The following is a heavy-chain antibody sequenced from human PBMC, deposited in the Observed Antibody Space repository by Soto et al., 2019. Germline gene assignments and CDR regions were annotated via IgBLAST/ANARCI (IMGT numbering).Heavy chain of an antibody. CDR2: IIPIFSTP. Sequence: QVQLVQSGAMVKKPGSSVTVSCKASGGTFGNSAISWVRQAPGQGLEWMGGIIPIFSTPDYAKKFQGRVTITADESTSTPYMELTSLGCDATAVYYCARDKDRQQLGGNYYYGIDVWGHGTPVTVSS. J-gene: IGHJ6*02. V-gene: IGHV1-69*12. CDR1: GGTFGNSA. CDR3: ARDKDRQQLGGNYYYGIDV. D-gene: IGHD3-3*02.